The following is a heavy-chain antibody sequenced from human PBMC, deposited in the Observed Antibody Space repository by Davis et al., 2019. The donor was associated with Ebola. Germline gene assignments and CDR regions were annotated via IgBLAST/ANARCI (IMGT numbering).Heavy chain of an antibody. D-gene: IGHD6-19*01. CDR2: LGLSADT. J-gene: IGHJ4*02. CDR1: GFTFSDYY. Sequence: PGGSLRLSCAASGFTFSDYYMSWIRQAPGKGLEWVSTLGLSADTYYADSVKGRFTLSRDNSKNTLYLQMNSLRAEDTAVYYCAKGGYSSGWNEGYWGQGTLVTVSS. V-gene: IGHV3-23*01. CDR3: AKGGYSSGWNEGY.